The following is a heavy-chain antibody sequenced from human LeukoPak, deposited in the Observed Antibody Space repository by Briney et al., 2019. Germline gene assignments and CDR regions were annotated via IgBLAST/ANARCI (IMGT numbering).Heavy chain of an antibody. V-gene: IGHV3-21*01. CDR1: GFTFSNYE. CDR3: ARGLYCGGDCWDAFDI. Sequence: GASLRLSCAASGFTFSNYEMNWVRQAPGKGLEWVSSITSSSSYIYYADSVKGRFTISRDNAKNSLYLQMNSLRAEDTAVYYCARGLYCGGDCWDAFDIWGQGTMVTVSS. CDR2: ITSSSSYI. J-gene: IGHJ3*02. D-gene: IGHD2-21*01.